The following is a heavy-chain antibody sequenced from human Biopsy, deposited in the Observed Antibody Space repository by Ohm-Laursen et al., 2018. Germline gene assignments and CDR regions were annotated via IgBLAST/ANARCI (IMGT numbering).Heavy chain of an antibody. CDR2: IFDDGAT. CDR3: ARVRGSGFFAFDI. CDR1: GDSISSYY. Sequence: SETLSLTCPASGDSISSYYWSWIRQTSGTGLAWIGHIFDDGATNYSPSPSLQGRVTLSIDTSENTFSLTLTSLTRADTGVYYCARVRGSGFFAFDIWGRGTTVSVSS. J-gene: IGHJ3*02. V-gene: IGHV4-59*01. D-gene: IGHD3-3*01.